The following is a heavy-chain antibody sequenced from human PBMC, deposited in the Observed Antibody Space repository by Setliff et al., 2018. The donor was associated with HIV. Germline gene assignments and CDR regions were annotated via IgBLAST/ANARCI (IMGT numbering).Heavy chain of an antibody. CDR3: ASSQGYDFWSGPTGYYMDV. V-gene: IGHV1-2*02. J-gene: IGHJ6*03. CDR1: GFTFNDYY. Sequence: ASVKVSCKASGFTFNDYYIHWVRQAPGQGLEWMGWTSPNRDGTNYAQKFQGRVTMTRDTSMRTVYMELRSLTSDDTAVYYCASSQGYDFWSGPTGYYMDVWGKGTTVTVSS. D-gene: IGHD3-3*01. CDR2: TSPNRDGT.